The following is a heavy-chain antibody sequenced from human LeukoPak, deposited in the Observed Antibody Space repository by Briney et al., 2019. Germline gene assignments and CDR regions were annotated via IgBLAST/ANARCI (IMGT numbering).Heavy chain of an antibody. V-gene: IGHV4-59*01. J-gene: IGHJ4*02. D-gene: IGHD5-18*01. Sequence: SETLSLTCTASGGSISSYYWSWIRQPPGKGLEWIGYFSYSGSTNYNPSLKSRVTISVDTSKNQFSLKLSSVTAADTAVYYCARAGYSYGPDYWGQGTLVTVSS. CDR3: ARAGYSYGPDY. CDR2: FSYSGST. CDR1: GGSISSYY.